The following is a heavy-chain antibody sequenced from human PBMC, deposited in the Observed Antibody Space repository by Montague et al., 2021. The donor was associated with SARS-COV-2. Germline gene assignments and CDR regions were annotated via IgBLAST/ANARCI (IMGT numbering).Heavy chain of an antibody. D-gene: IGHD3-9*01. V-gene: IGHV4-59*08. CDR1: GGSISSYY. CDR3: ARLGLRDFGWLLLGEWYFDY. CDR2: IYYSGST. J-gene: IGHJ4*02. Sequence: SETLSLTCTVSGGSISSYYWSWIRQPQGKGLEWIGYIYYSGSTNYNPSLKSRVTISVDTSKNQFSLKLSSVTAADTAVYYCARLGLRDFGWLLLGEWYFDYWGQGTLVTVSS.